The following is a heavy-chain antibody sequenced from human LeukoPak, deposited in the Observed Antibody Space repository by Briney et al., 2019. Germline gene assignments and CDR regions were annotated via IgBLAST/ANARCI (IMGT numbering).Heavy chain of an antibody. Sequence: GGSLRLFCAASGFTFSDYYMSWIRQAPGKGLEWVSYISSSSSYTNYADSVKGRFTISRDNAKNSLYLQMNSLRAEDTAVYYCARALDYYDSSGYYPFDYWGQGTLVTVSS. V-gene: IGHV3-11*06. CDR3: ARALDYYDSSGYYPFDY. J-gene: IGHJ4*02. CDR1: GFTFSDYY. D-gene: IGHD3-22*01. CDR2: ISSSSSYT.